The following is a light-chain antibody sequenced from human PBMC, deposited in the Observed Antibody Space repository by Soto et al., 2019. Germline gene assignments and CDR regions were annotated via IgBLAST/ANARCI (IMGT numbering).Light chain of an antibody. CDR2: DVS. CDR1: SSDVGGYNY. J-gene: IGLJ2*01. Sequence: QSVLTQPASVSGSPGQSITISCTGTSSDVGGYNYVSWYQQHPGKAPKLMIYDVSNRPSGVSNRFSGSKSGNTASLTISGLQAEDEADYYCSSYTSSSTLGHVVLGGGTKVTAL. CDR3: SSYTSSSTLGHVV. V-gene: IGLV2-14*01.